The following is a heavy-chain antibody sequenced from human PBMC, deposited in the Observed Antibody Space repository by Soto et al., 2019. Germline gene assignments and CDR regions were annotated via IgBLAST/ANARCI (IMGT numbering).Heavy chain of an antibody. D-gene: IGHD6-19*01. CDR3: ARGSGWAQY. J-gene: IGHJ4*02. V-gene: IGHV4-59*01. CDR1: GGSISSYY. Sequence: SETLSLTCTVSGGSISSYYWSWIRQPPGKGLEWIGYISYSGSTNYNPSLKSRVTISVDTSKNQFSLKLSSVTAADTAVYYCARGSGWAQYWGQGTLVTVSS. CDR2: ISYSGST.